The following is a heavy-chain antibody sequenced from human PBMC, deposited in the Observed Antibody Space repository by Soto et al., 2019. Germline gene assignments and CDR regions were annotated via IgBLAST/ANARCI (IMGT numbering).Heavy chain of an antibody. V-gene: IGHV3-23*01. CDR1: GFPFSSYA. CDR3: ARRCSGSDYDY. D-gene: IGHD1-26*01. CDR2: ISGSGGST. J-gene: IGHJ4*02. Sequence: EVQLLESGGGLVQPGGSLRLSCAASGFPFSSYAMRWVRQAPVKGLEWVSAISGSGGSTYYADSVKGRFTLSRYNSKNTLYLQMNSLRAEDTAVYYCARRCSGSDYDYWGQGTLVTVSS.